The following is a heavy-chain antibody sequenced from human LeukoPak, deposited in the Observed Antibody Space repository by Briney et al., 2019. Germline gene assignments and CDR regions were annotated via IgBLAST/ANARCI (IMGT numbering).Heavy chain of an antibody. Sequence: GGSLRLSCAASGFTFSSYEMNWVRQAPGKGLEWVSYISSSGSTIYYADSVKGRFTISRDNAKNSLYLQMNSLRAEDTAVYYCARDLCSDGSCYPSPDFDYWGQGTLVTVSS. CDR2: ISSSGSTI. V-gene: IGHV3-48*03. D-gene: IGHD2-15*01. CDR1: GFTFSSYE. CDR3: ARDLCSDGSCYPSPDFDY. J-gene: IGHJ4*02.